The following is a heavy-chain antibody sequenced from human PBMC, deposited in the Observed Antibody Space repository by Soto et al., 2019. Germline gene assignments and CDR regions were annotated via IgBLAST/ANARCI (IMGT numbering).Heavy chain of an antibody. CDR1: GYTFTSYG. D-gene: IGHD2-15*01. CDR3: ARDCSGGSCWFDP. V-gene: IGHV1-18*01. CDR2: ISAYNGNT. J-gene: IGHJ5*02. Sequence: GASVKVSCKASGYTFTSYGISWVRQAPGQWLEWMGWISAYNGNTNYAQKLQGRVTMTTVTSTSTAYMELRSLRSDDTAVYYCARDCSGGSCWFDPWGQGTLVTVSS.